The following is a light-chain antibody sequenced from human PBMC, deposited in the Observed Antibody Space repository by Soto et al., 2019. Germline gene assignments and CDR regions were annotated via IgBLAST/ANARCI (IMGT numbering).Light chain of an antibody. Sequence: SYELTQPSSVSVSPGQTARITCSGDVLAKKYARWFQQKPGQAPVLVIYKDSERPSGIPERFSGSSSGTTVTLTISGAQVEDDADYYCYSAADNKPVFGGGTKLTVL. J-gene: IGLJ3*02. CDR2: KDS. V-gene: IGLV3-27*01. CDR1: VLAKKY. CDR3: YSAADNKPV.